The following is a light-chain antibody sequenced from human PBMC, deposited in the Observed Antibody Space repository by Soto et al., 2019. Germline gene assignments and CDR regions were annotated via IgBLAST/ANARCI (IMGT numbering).Light chain of an antibody. CDR1: QSISSW. J-gene: IGKJ1*01. V-gene: IGKV1-5*01. Sequence: DIQMTQSPSTLSASVGDRVTISCRASQSISSWLAWYQQKPGKAPTLLIYDASSMESGVPSRFSGSGSGTEFTLTISSLQPDDFATYYCQQHNNYPLTFGQGTKVDIK. CDR3: QQHNNYPLT. CDR2: DAS.